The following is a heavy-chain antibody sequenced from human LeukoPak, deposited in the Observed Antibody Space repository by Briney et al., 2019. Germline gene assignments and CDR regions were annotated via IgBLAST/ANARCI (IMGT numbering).Heavy chain of an antibody. Sequence: PGGSLRLSCAASGFTFSSYAMTWVRQAPGKGLQWVSDISGNGYSIYYADSLKGRFTISRDNSKDTLYLQMNSLRAEDTAVHYCATNSSSWYIDQWGQGTLVTVSS. CDR3: ATNSSSWYIDQ. CDR1: GFTFSSYA. V-gene: IGHV3-23*01. D-gene: IGHD6-13*01. CDR2: ISGNGYSI. J-gene: IGHJ4*02.